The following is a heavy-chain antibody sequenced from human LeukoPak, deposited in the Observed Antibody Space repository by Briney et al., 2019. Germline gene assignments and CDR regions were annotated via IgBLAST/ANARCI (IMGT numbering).Heavy chain of an antibody. D-gene: IGHD6-19*01. V-gene: IGHV4-59*01. Sequence: KPSETLSLTCTVSGDSISSYYWSWIRQPPGKGLEWIGYIYYSGSTNYNPSLKSRVTISVDTSKNQFSLKLSSVTTADTAVYYCASLKRLPGQWLVRDYYYMDVWGKGTTVTVSS. J-gene: IGHJ6*03. CDR1: GDSISSYY. CDR2: IYYSGST. CDR3: ASLKRLPGQWLVRDYYYMDV.